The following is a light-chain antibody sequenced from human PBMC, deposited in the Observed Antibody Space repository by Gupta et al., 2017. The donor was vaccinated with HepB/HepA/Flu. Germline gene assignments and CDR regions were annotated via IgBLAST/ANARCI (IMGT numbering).Light chain of an antibody. CDR1: QSVLTN. Sequence: EIIMTQSPATLSVSPGERVTLSCRASQSVLTNLAWFQLKPGQPPRLLIFGASTRATDTPARFSGSGSGTEFTLTISSLQSEDFGVYFCHHYNNWPKSFGQGTKVAI. J-gene: IGKJ1*01. CDR2: GAS. CDR3: HHYNNWPKS. V-gene: IGKV3-15*01.